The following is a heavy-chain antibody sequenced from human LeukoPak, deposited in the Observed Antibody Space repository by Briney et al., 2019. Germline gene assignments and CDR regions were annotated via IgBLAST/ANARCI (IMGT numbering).Heavy chain of an antibody. CDR1: GGSISSYY. Sequence: PSETLSLTCTVSGGSISSYYWSWLRQPPGKGLEWIGYIYNTGITKYNPSLKSRVTMSMDTSKNQFSLRLSSVTAADTAVYYCARGGWYSDCWGQGTLVTVSS. D-gene: IGHD6-19*01. J-gene: IGHJ4*02. V-gene: IGHV4-59*01. CDR2: IYNTGIT. CDR3: ARGGWYSDC.